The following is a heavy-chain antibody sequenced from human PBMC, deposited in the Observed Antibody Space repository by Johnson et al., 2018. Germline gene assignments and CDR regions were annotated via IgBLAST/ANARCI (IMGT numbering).Heavy chain of an antibody. V-gene: IGHV3-13*01. Sequence: EVQLLETGGGLVQPGGSLRLSCAASGFTFSSYDMHWVRQATGKGLEWVSGIGNAGDTYYPGSVKGRFTISREKAKNSLCLQRNSLRAGDTAVYYCARATPLVKARWFGEEDYYYGMDVWGQGTTVTVSS. CDR3: ARATPLVKARWFGEEDYYYGMDV. CDR1: GFTFSSYD. J-gene: IGHJ6*02. D-gene: IGHD3-10*01. CDR2: IGNAGDT.